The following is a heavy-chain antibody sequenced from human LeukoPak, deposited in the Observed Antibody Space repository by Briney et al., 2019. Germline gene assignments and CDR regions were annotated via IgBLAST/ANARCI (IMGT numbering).Heavy chain of an antibody. CDR2: IIPILGIA. Sequence: SVKVSCKASGGTFSSYAISWVRQAPGQGLEWMGRIIPILGIANYAQKFQGRVTITADKSTSTAYMELSSLRSEDTAVYYCARVYGDYVEGSFDPWGQGTLVTVSS. V-gene: IGHV1-69*04. D-gene: IGHD4-17*01. CDR1: GGTFSSYA. J-gene: IGHJ5*02. CDR3: ARVYGDYVEGSFDP.